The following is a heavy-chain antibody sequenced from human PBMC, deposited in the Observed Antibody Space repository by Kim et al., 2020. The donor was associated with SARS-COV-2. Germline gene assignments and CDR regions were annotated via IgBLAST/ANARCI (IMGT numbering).Heavy chain of an antibody. CDR3: ARGLDYDFWSGTRYYYYYMDV. CDR2: IYYSGST. J-gene: IGHJ6*03. Sequence: SETLSLTCTVSGGSISSYYWSWIRQPPGKGLEWIGYIYYSGSTNYNPSLKSRVTISVDTSKNQFSLKLSSVTAADTAVYYCARGLDYDFWSGTRYYYYYMDVWGKGTTVTVSS. D-gene: IGHD3-3*01. V-gene: IGHV4-59*01. CDR1: GGSISSYY.